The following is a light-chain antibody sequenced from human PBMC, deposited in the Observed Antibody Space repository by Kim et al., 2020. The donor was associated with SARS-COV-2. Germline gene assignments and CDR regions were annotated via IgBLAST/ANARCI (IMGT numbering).Light chain of an antibody. CDR1: SGSIARNY. Sequence: GKTVTIPCTRSSGSIARNYVQWYQQRPGSSPTTVIYEDNQRPSGVPDRFSGSIDSSSNSASLTISGLKTEDEADYYCQSYDSSSWVFGGGTKLTVL. CDR3: QSYDSSSWV. J-gene: IGLJ3*02. CDR2: EDN. V-gene: IGLV6-57*01.